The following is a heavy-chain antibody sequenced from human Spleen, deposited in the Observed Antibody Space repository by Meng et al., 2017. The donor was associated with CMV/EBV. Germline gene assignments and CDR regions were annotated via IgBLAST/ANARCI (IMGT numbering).Heavy chain of an antibody. CDR3: ARGPYCSGGSCYHLSYFDY. V-gene: IGHV1-18*01. Sequence: QVPLVQAGAEVKKPGASVKVSCKAAGYTFTSYGISWVRQAPGQELEWMGWISAYNGNTNYAQTLQGRVTMTTDTSTSTAYMELRSLRSEDTAVYYCARGPYCSGGSCYHLSYFDYWGQGTLVTVSS. CDR2: ISAYNGNT. J-gene: IGHJ4*02. CDR1: GYTFTSYG. D-gene: IGHD2-15*01.